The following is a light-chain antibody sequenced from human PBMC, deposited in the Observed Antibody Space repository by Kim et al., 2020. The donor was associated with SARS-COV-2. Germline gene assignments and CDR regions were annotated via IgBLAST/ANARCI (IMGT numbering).Light chain of an antibody. CDR2: GVS. J-gene: IGKJ4*01. CDR1: ESVIAK. V-gene: IGKV3-15*01. CDR3: EQYDKWPPVT. Sequence: CPEERVTPSCRARESVIAKLDWYKQKPGHTPRVLISGVSTRATGTPDRVSGSGSGTEITLDTSGLQSEEFAVYYCEQYDKWPPVTLGGGTKMWIK.